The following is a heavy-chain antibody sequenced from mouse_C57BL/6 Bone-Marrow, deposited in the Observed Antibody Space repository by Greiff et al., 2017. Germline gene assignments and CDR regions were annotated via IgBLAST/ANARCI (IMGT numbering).Heavy chain of an antibody. CDR1: GYTFTSYW. D-gene: IGHD1-1*01. V-gene: IGHV1-55*01. CDR2: IYPGSGST. Sequence: VQLQQPGAELVKPGASVKMSCKASGYTFTSYWITWVKQRPGQGLEWIGDIYPGSGSTNYNEKFKSKATLTVDTSSSTAYMQLSSLTSEDSAVYYCASVIFYYGSSYHYFDYWGQGTTLTVSS. CDR3: ASVIFYYGSSYHYFDY. J-gene: IGHJ2*01.